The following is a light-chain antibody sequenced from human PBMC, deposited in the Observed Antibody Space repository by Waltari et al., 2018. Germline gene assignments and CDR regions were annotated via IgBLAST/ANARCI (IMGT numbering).Light chain of an antibody. CDR1: KLGDKS. Sequence: SYELTQPPSVSVSPGQTASITCSGEKLGDKSACWYRQKPGQYPVLGIYLDTKRPSAIPERFSGSKSGNTATLTISGTQTMDEADYYCQAWDSSTYVFGTGTKVTVL. CDR3: QAWDSSTYV. CDR2: LDT. V-gene: IGLV3-1*01. J-gene: IGLJ1*01.